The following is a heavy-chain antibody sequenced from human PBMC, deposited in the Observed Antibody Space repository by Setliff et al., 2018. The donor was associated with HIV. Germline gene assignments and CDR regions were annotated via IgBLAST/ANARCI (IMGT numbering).Heavy chain of an antibody. CDR1: GYTFTNYA. V-gene: IGHV1-69*10. CDR3: ARVGLSSGYLGGPFGY. D-gene: IGHD3-22*01. Sequence: SVKVSCKASGYTFTNYAISWVRQAPGQGLEWMGGIIPIIGITNQAQKFQGRVTITADKSTNTAYMELSSLRSEDTAVYYCARVGLSSGYLGGPFGYWGQGTLVTVSS. CDR2: IIPIIGIT. J-gene: IGHJ4*02.